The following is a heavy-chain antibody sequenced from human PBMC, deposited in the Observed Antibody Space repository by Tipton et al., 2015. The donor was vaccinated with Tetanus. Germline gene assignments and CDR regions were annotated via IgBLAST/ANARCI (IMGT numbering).Heavy chain of an antibody. CDR3: ARAAGFLGLTHDF. Sequence: LRLSCTVSGASFSSGDYYWSWIRKPPGKDLEWIGHIYQTGTTYYNPSLKGRVTISMDRSNTQFSLRLDSLTAADTAVYYCARAAGFLGLTHDFWGRGTLVSVSS. D-gene: IGHD2/OR15-2a*01. CDR2: IYQTGTT. V-gene: IGHV4-30-4*01. CDR1: GASFSSGDYY. J-gene: IGHJ4*02.